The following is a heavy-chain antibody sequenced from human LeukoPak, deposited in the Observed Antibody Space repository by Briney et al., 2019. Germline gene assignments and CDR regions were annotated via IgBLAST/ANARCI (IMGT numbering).Heavy chain of an antibody. V-gene: IGHV3-7*04. CDR3: ARVLLRYFDWSRNDWFDP. Sequence: AGGSLRLSCAASGFTFSSYWMSWVRQAPGKGLEWVANIKQDGSEKYYVDSVKGRFTISRDNAKNSLYLQMNSLRAEDTAVYYCARVLLRYFDWSRNDWFDPWGQGTLVTVSS. CDR2: IKQDGSEK. CDR1: GFTFSSYW. D-gene: IGHD3-9*01. J-gene: IGHJ5*02.